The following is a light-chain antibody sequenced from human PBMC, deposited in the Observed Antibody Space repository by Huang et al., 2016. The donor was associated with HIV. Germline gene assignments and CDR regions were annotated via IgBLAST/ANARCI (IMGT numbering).Light chain of an antibody. Sequence: DIQMTQSPSSLSASVGDRISITCRASQTISTFLNWYQQKPGKAPKPLIYAASNLQSGVSSRFSGTGSGTLFTLTVTGLLPDDFATYFCQQTSSVPLTFGGGTKVEMK. J-gene: IGKJ4*01. CDR2: AAS. CDR3: QQTSSVPLT. CDR1: QTISTF. V-gene: IGKV1-39*01.